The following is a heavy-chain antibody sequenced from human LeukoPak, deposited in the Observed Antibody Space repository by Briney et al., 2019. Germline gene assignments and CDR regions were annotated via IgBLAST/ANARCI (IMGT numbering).Heavy chain of an antibody. CDR3: AGEDMWAFDM. Sequence: GGSLRLSPAASVFISCLFWTSWGREAPAEGLGWVANIKLDGSEKYYIDSVRGRLTISRDNDKNSLYLLMDSLGAEDTAVYYCAGEDMWAFDMWGQGTMVTVSS. CDR2: IKLDGSEK. D-gene: IGHD2-15*01. CDR1: VFISCLFW. V-gene: IGHV3-7*01. J-gene: IGHJ3*02.